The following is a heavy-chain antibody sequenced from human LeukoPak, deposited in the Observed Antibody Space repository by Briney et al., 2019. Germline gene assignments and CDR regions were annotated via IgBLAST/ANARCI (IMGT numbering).Heavy chain of an antibody. CDR2: TSPSRSET. J-gene: IGHJ5*02. D-gene: IGHD2/OR15-2a*01. Sequence: GESLKISCKGSGLDLNDYWIGWVRQMPGKGLEWMGITSPSRSETQYTLPFQGQVTISVDKSTSTAYLQWSSLKASDTAIYYCAWRKYFSTWLEPWGQGTLVTVSS. V-gene: IGHV5-51*03. CDR3: AWRKYFSTWLEP. CDR1: GLDLNDYW.